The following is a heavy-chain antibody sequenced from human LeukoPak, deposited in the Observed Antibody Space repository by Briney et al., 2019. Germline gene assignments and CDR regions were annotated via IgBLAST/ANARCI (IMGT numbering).Heavy chain of an antibody. CDR1: GFTFSSYA. D-gene: IGHD1-26*01. CDR3: ARDPPHGGSYSFDY. V-gene: IGHV3-30*04. J-gene: IGHJ4*02. Sequence: GRSLRLSCAASGFTFSSYAMHWVRQAPGKGLEWVAVISYDGSNKYYADSVKGRFTISRDNSKNTLYLQMNSLRAEDTAVYYCARDPPHGGSYSFDYWGPGTLVTVSS. CDR2: ISYDGSNK.